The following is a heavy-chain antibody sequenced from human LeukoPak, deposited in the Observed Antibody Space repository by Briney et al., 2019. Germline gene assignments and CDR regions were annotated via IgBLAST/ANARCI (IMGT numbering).Heavy chain of an antibody. D-gene: IGHD3-9*01. J-gene: IGHJ4*02. V-gene: IGHV3-30*18. Sequence: GGSLRLSCAASGFTFSSYGIHWVRQAPGKGLEWVAVISYDGSNKYYADSVKGRFTISRDNSKNTLYLQMNSLRAEDTAVYYCAKDPLRYFDWLLPWGYFDYWGQGTLVTVSS. CDR2: ISYDGSNK. CDR1: GFTFSSYG. CDR3: AKDPLRYFDWLLPWGYFDY.